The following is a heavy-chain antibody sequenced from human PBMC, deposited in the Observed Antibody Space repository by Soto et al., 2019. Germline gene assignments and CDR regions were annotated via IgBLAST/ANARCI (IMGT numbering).Heavy chain of an antibody. CDR3: ARGRRFWSGYGYFQH. V-gene: IGHV1-69*01. CDR2: IIPILGTA. CDR1: GGTFSSYA. Sequence: QVQLVQSGAGVKKPGSSVKVSCKASGGTFSSYAISGVRQAPGQGLEWMGGIIPILGTANYAQKFQGRVTITADESTSKSYMEVSSLRSEDTAVYYCARGRRFWSGYGYFQHWGQGTLVTVSS. J-gene: IGHJ1*01. D-gene: IGHD3-3*01.